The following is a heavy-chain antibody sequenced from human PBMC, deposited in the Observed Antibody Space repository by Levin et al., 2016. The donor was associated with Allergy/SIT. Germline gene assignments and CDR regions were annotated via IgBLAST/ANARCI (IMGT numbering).Heavy chain of an antibody. V-gene: IGHV3-33*01. CDR2: IWYDGRNE. Sequence: GESLKISCTASGFTFRTYGMHWVRQAPGKGLEWVAVIWYDGRNEHFADSVRGRITVSRDNSKNTLYLQMNSLRAEDTAIYYCARDCYCTTNTCFWGGKRFDHWGQGTLVTVSS. CDR3: ARDCYCTTNTCFWGGKRFDH. D-gene: IGHD2-2*01. J-gene: IGHJ4*02. CDR1: GFTFRTYG.